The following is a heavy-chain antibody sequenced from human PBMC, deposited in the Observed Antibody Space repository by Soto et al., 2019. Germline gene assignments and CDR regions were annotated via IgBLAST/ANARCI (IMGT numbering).Heavy chain of an antibody. CDR3: ARQGSGTEYPQYFNYGMDV. CDR1: GYTFTAYY. Sequence: QVQLVQSGAEVEKPGASVRVSCKTSGYTFTAYYIHWVRQAPGRGLEWMGWINPNSGVANYAQNFQGRVTMTRDTSISTVYLDLSKMRSEDTTVYYCARQGSGTEYPQYFNYGMDVWGQGTTAAAAS. V-gene: IGHV1-2*02. J-gene: IGHJ6*02. D-gene: IGHD6-19*01. CDR2: INPNSGVA.